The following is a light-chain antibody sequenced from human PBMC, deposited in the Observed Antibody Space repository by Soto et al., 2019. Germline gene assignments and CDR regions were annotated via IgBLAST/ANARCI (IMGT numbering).Light chain of an antibody. V-gene: IGKV1-33*01. CDR3: QHYDKHPRT. Sequence: DIQMTQSPSSLSASVGDRVTITCQASQDIRDYLNWYQQKPGKAPKLLIYDAIKLETGVPSRFSGSGSGTDFTFTISSLQPEDIATYYCQHYDKHPRTFGQGTKVEI. CDR2: DAI. CDR1: QDIRDY. J-gene: IGKJ1*01.